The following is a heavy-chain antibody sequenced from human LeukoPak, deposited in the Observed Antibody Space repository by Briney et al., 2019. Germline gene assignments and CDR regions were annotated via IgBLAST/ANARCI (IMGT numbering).Heavy chain of an antibody. Sequence: GGSLRLSCAASGFTFSSYWMHWVRQAPGKGLVWVSRINSDGSSTSYADPVKGRFTISRDNAKNTLYLQMNSLRAEDTAVYYCARGSVAGTGYFDYWGQGTLVTVSS. V-gene: IGHV3-74*01. J-gene: IGHJ4*02. D-gene: IGHD6-19*01. CDR3: ARGSVAGTGYFDY. CDR1: GFTFSSYW. CDR2: INSDGSST.